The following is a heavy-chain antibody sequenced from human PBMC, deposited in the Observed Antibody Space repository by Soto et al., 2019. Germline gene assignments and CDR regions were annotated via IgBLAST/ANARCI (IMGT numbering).Heavy chain of an antibody. CDR3: ARDTGLGFDS. CDR2: ITHSGST. V-gene: IGHV4-34*01. Sequence: PSETLSLTCAVYGGSFSGYYWSWIRQPPGKGLEWIGEITHSGSTNYNPSLKSRVTMSVDTSKNQFSLKLSSVTAADTAVYYCARDTGLGFDSWGQGTLVTVSS. J-gene: IGHJ4*02. CDR1: GGSFSGYY.